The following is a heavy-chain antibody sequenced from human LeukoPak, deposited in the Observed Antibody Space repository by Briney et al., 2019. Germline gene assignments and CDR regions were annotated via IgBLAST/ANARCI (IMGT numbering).Heavy chain of an antibody. CDR2: INPNSGGT. Sequence: GASVSVSFKASGYTFTGYYMHWVRQAPGQGLEWMGWINPNSGGTNYAQKFQGRVTMTRDTSISTAYMELSRLRSDDTAVYYCARAGERWIAVAKLDYWGQGTLVTVSS. V-gene: IGHV1-2*02. CDR1: GYTFTGYY. CDR3: ARAGERWIAVAKLDY. D-gene: IGHD6-19*01. J-gene: IGHJ4*02.